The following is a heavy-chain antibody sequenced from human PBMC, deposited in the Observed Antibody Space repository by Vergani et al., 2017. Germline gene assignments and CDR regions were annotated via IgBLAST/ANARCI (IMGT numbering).Heavy chain of an antibody. CDR1: GFTLGQYW. CDR3: ARARCGGACFMSNWLDT. J-gene: IGHJ5*02. Sequence: EVQLLQSEGAVVQPGGSLRLSCVASGFTLGQYWMHWVRQTPGTGLEWVSRVKSDGNSAMYADSVKGRFTISRDNSKNTLYLEMKSLRVEDTAVYYCARARCGGACFMSNWLDTWGQGTLVSVSS. V-gene: IGHV3-74*03. CDR2: VKSDGNSA. D-gene: IGHD2-21*02.